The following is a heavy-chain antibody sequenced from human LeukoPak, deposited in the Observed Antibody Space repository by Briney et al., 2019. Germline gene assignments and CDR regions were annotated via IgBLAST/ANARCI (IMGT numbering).Heavy chain of an antibody. J-gene: IGHJ4*02. Sequence: PSETLSLTCTVSGGSISSYYWSWIRQPPGKGLEWIGYIYYSGSTNYNPSLKSRVTISVDTSKNQFSLKLSSVTAADTAVYYCARHGSGRINYSPFDYWGQGTLVTVSS. CDR1: GGSISSYY. D-gene: IGHD2-21*01. CDR2: IYYSGST. CDR3: ARHGSGRINYSPFDY. V-gene: IGHV4-59*08.